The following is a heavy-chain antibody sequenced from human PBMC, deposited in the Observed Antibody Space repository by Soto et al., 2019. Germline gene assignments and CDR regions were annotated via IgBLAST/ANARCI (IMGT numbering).Heavy chain of an antibody. V-gene: IGHV3-21*01. CDR1: GFTFSSHT. D-gene: IGHD6-19*01. CDR2: ISSSSFHI. J-gene: IGHJ4*02. Sequence: EVQLVESGGGLVKPGGSLRLSCAASGFTFSSHTMSWVRQAPGKGLEWVSSISSSSFHIYYGDSVKDRVTISRDNAKNSLELQMHSLRVEDTAVYYCARDGPSLRRSGWAHFDFWGPGTLVTVSS. CDR3: ARDGPSLRRSGWAHFDF.